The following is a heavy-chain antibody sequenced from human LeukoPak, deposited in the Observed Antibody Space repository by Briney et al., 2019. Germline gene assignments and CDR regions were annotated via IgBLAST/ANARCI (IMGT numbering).Heavy chain of an antibody. V-gene: IGHV3-7*03. CDR2: INQDGSET. J-gene: IGHJ4*02. CDR3: ARAQTYGDSRLLLDY. Sequence: GGSLRLSCSLSGFTPIHYWMAWVRQAPGKGLEWVANINQDGSETFYVDSVKGRFTISRDNGKKSLFLQMHSLRVEDTALYYCARAQTYGDSRLLLDYWGQGTLVTVSS. D-gene: IGHD4-17*01. CDR1: GFTPIHYW.